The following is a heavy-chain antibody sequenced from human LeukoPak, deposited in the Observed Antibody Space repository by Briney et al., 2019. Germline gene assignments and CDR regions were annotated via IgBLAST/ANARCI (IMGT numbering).Heavy chain of an antibody. CDR2: ISGSGGST. CDR1: GFTVNNYY. V-gene: IGHV3-23*01. CDR3: AKSDDSSGYWGGYFDY. J-gene: IGHJ4*02. Sequence: GGSLRLSCAASGFTVNNYYMSWVRQAPGKGLEWGSAISGSGGSTYYADSVKGRFTISRDKSKNTMYMQMNSLRDEDTAIYYCAKSDDSSGYWGGYFDYWGQGTLVTVSS. D-gene: IGHD3-22*01.